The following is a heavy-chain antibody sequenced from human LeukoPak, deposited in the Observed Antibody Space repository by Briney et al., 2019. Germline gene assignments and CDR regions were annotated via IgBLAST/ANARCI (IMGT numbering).Heavy chain of an antibody. CDR3: ARDLHSPGDY. CDR1: GYTFTSYY. V-gene: IGHV1-46*01. Sequence: ASVKVSCKASGYTFTSYYMHWVRQAPGQGLEWMGIINPSGGSTSYAQKFQGRVTMTRDTSTSTAYMELRSLRSDDTAVYYCARDLHSPGDYWGQGTLVTVSS. CDR2: INPSGGST. D-gene: IGHD2-15*01. J-gene: IGHJ4*02.